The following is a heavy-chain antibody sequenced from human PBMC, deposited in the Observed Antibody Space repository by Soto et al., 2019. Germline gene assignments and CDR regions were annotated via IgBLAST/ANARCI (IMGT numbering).Heavy chain of an antibody. CDR3: AKDGGYSYGYSPRYYYGMDV. V-gene: IGHV3-23*01. CDR2: ISGSGGST. CDR1: GFTFSSYA. Sequence: EVQLLESGGGLVQPGGSLRLSCAASGFTFSSYAMSWVRQAPGKGLEWGSAISGSGGSTYYADSVKGRFTSSRDNSKNTLYLQMNSLRAEDTAVYYCAKDGGYSYGYSPRYYYGMDVWGQGTTVTVSS. J-gene: IGHJ6*02. D-gene: IGHD5-18*01.